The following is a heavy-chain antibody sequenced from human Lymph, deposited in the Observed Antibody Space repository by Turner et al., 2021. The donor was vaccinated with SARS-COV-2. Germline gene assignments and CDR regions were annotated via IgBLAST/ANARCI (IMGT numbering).Heavy chain of an antibody. V-gene: IGHV3-23*01. CDR1: GFTFSSYA. CDR2: ISGNGGST. Sequence: EVQLLESGGGLLQPRGSLRLYCAASGFTFSSYAMSWVREAPRKGLEWVSVISGNGGSTYYADSVKGRFTISRDNSKNTVYLQMKSLRAEDTAVYYCAKNEMAMIAVVITLFDYWGQGTLVTVSS. CDR3: AKNEMAMIAVVITLFDY. D-gene: IGHD3-22*01. J-gene: IGHJ4*02.